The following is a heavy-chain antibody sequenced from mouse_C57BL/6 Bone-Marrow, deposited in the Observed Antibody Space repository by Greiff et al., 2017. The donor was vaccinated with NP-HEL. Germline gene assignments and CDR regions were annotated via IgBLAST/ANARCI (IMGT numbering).Heavy chain of an antibody. CDR3: TTPYYYGSIPFAY. J-gene: IGHJ3*01. D-gene: IGHD1-1*01. CDR1: GFNIKDDY. CDR2: IDPENGDT. V-gene: IGHV14-4*01. Sequence: VQLQQSGAELVRPGASVKLSCTASGFNIKDDYMHWVKQRPEQGLEWIGWIDPENGDTEYASKFQGKATITADTSSNTAYLKLSSLTSEDTAVYYCTTPYYYGSIPFAYWGQGTLVTVSA.